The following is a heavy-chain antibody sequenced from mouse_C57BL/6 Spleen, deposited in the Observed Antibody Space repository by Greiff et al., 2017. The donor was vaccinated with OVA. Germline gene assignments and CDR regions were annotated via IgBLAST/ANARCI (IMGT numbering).Heavy chain of an antibody. D-gene: IGHD1-1*01. CDR3: TTRYYYGSSYFDY. V-gene: IGHV14-4*01. J-gene: IGHJ2*01. Sequence: EVKLMESGAELVRPGASVKLSCTASGFNIKDDYMHWVKQRPEQGLEWIGWIDPENGDTEYASKFQGKATITADTSSNTAYLQRSSLTSEDTAVYYCTTRYYYGSSYFDYWGQGTTLSFAS. CDR1: GFNIKDDY. CDR2: IDPENGDT.